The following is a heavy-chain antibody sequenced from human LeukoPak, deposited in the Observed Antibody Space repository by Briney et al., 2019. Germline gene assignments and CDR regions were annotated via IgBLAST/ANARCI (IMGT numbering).Heavy chain of an antibody. J-gene: IGHJ5*02. CDR1: GFTFSDYY. Sequence: PGGSLRLSCAASGFTFSDYYMSWIRQAPGKGLEWVSYISNSGSNTYYADSVKGRFTISRDNAKKSLYLQMNSLRAEDTAVYYCAKDSYVVRDRVNWFDPWGQGTLVTVSS. D-gene: IGHD3-10*01. V-gene: IGHV3-11*04. CDR3: AKDSYVVRDRVNWFDP. CDR2: ISNSGSNT.